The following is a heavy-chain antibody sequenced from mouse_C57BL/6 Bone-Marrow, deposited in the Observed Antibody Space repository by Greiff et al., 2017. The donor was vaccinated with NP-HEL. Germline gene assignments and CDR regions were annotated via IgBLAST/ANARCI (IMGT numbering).Heavy chain of an antibody. Sequence: QVQLKESGAELVRPGASVTLSCKASGYTFTDYEMHWVKQTPVHGLEWIGAIDPETGGTAYNQKFKGKAILTADKSSSTAYMELRSLTSEDSAVYYCTSTYYSNYLFAYWGQGTLVTVSA. CDR1: GYTFTDYE. J-gene: IGHJ3*01. CDR2: IDPETGGT. CDR3: TSTYYSNYLFAY. V-gene: IGHV1-15*01. D-gene: IGHD2-5*01.